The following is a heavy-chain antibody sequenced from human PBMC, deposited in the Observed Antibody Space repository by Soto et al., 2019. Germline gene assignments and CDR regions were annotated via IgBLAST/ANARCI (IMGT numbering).Heavy chain of an antibody. V-gene: IGHV1-2*04. CDR3: ARGVGYSSSWFGY. CDR2: INPNSGDT. Sequence: QVQLVQSGAEVKKPGASVKVSCKASGYTFTGYFIHWVRQAPGQGLEWMGWINPNSGDTNYAQKFQGWVTMTRDTSVTTAYMDLSRLKSDDTAVYFCARGVGYSSSWFGYRGQGTLVTVSS. D-gene: IGHD6-13*01. J-gene: IGHJ4*02. CDR1: GYTFTGYF.